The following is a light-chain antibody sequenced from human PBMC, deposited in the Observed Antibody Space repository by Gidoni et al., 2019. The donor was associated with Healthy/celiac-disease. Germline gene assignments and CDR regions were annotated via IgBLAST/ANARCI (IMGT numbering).Light chain of an antibody. CDR3: QQSYSTPWT. V-gene: IGKV1-39*01. J-gene: IGKJ1*01. CDR2: AAS. CDR1: QSISSY. Sequence: LPMSKSPSSLPASVGDRVTITCRASQSISSYLNWYQQKPGKAPKLLIYAASSLQSGVPSRFSGSGSGTDFTLTISSLQPEDFATYYCQQSYSTPWTFGQGTKVEIK.